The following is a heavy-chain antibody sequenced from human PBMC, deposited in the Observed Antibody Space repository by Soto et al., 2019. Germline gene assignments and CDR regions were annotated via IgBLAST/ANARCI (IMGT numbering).Heavy chain of an antibody. V-gene: IGHV1-69*13. Sequence: SVKVSCKASGGTFSSYAISWVRQAPGQGLEWMGGIIPIFGTANYAQKFQGRVTITADESTSTAYMELSSLRSEDTAVYYCARPINPYSYHYGMAVWGQGPTVTVSS. D-gene: IGHD2-15*01. CDR2: IIPIFGTA. CDR3: ARPINPYSYHYGMAV. CDR1: GGTFSSYA. J-gene: IGHJ6*02.